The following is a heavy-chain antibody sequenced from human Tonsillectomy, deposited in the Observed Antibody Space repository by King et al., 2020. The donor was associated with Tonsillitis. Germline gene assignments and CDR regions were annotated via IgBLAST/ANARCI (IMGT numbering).Heavy chain of an antibody. D-gene: IGHD3-22*01. Sequence: VQLVESGAEVKKPGASVKLSCKASGYTFTTYGINWVRQAPGQGLEWMGWISAYNGNTNYAQKVQGRVTMTTDTSTSTSYMELRSLRSDDTAVYFCAGEADYYDTTAYYTYWGQGTLVTVSS. J-gene: IGHJ4*02. CDR2: ISAYNGNT. V-gene: IGHV1-18*04. CDR1: GYTFTTYG. CDR3: AGEADYYDTTAYYTY.